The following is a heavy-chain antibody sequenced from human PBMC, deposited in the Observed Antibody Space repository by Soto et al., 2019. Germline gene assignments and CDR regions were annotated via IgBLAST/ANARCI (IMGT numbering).Heavy chain of an antibody. CDR2: IYYSGST. D-gene: IGHD2-8*02. V-gene: IGHV4-39*01. J-gene: IGHJ5*02. CDR3: GRGVVYAIGWFDP. Sequence: SGTLSLTCTVSGGSISRSSYYWGWIRQPPGKGLEWIGSIYYSGSTYYNPSLKSRVTISVDTSKNQFSLKLSSVTAADTAVYYCGRGVVYAIGWFDPWGQGTLVTVSS. CDR1: GGSISRSSYY.